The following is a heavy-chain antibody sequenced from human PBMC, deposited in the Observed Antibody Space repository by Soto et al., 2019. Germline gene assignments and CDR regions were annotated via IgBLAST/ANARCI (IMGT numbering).Heavy chain of an antibody. CDR2: ISYDGSNK. V-gene: IGHV3-30-3*01. CDR3: ARDELLPPPPPPYYYYYGMDV. CDR1: GFKFGSYA. D-gene: IGHD3-10*01. Sequence: SLRLSCAASGFKFGSYAMRWILQAPSKGLEWVAVISYDGSNKYYADSVKGRFTISRDNSKNTLYLQMNSLRAEDTAVYYCARDELLPPPPPPYYYYYGMDVWGQGTTVTVSS. J-gene: IGHJ6*02.